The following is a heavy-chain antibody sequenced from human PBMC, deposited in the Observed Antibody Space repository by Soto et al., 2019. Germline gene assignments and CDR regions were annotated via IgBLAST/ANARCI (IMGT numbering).Heavy chain of an antibody. CDR3: ARVARLRYYNVFKGSWFDP. CDR2: IYYSGST. D-gene: IGHD3-10*01. J-gene: IGHJ5*02. CDR1: GGSISSGDYY. Sequence: QVQLQESGPGLVKPSQTLSLTCTVSGGSISSGDYYWSWFRQPPGKGLEWIGYIYYSGSTYYNPSLKSRVTISVDTSKNQFSLKLSSVTAADTAVYYCARVARLRYYNVFKGSWFDPWGQGTLVTVSS. V-gene: IGHV4-30-4*01.